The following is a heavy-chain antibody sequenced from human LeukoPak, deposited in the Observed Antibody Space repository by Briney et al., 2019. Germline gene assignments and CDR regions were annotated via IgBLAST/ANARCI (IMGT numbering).Heavy chain of an antibody. D-gene: IGHD2-2*01. CDR2: ISGTGDST. Sequence: GGSLRLSCADSGSTFNSYAMSWVRQAPAKGLEWVSGISGTGDSTYYADSVKGRFTISRDNSKNTLYLQMNSLRAEDTAVYYCAKCSSTSCFAGGTYFDYWGQGTLVTVSS. CDR1: GSTFNSYA. J-gene: IGHJ4*02. CDR3: AKCSSTSCFAGGTYFDY. V-gene: IGHV3-23*01.